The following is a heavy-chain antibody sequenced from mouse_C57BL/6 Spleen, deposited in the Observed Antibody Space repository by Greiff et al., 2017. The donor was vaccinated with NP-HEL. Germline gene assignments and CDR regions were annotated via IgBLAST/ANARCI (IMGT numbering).Heavy chain of an antibody. Sequence: QVQLQQSGPELVKPGASVKISCKASGYAFRSSWMNWVKQRPGKGLEWIGRIYPGDGDTNYNGKFKGKATLTADKSSSTAYMQLSSLTSEDSAVYFCAREGGSSYRYFDVWGTGTTVTVSS. J-gene: IGHJ1*03. V-gene: IGHV1-82*01. D-gene: IGHD1-1*01. CDR3: AREGGSSYRYFDV. CDR1: GYAFRSSW. CDR2: IYPGDGDT.